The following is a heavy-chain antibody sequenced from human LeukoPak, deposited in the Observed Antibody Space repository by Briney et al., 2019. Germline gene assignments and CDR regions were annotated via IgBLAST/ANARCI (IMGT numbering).Heavy chain of an antibody. CDR2: TSSDGKTT. V-gene: IGHV3-48*04. J-gene: IGHJ6*03. CDR3: ARDYSSSWYGGYYYYMDV. CDR1: GFNFPDYS. Sequence: PGGSLRLSCAASGFNFPDYSMNWVRQAPGWGLECITYTSSDGKTTWYADSVKGRFTISRDNAKNSLYLQMNSLRAEDTAVYYCARDYSSSWYGGYYYYMDVWGKGTTVTVSS. D-gene: IGHD6-13*01.